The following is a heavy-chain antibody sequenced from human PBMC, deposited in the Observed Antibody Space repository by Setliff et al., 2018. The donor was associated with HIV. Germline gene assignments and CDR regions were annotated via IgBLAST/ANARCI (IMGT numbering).Heavy chain of an antibody. CDR2: ISASNGYT. V-gene: IGHV1-18*01. D-gene: IGHD1-26*01. Sequence: ASVKVSCKASGGTFSSYAISWVRQAPGQGLEWMGWISASNGYTDYAQKFRDRVTLTTDTSTSTAYMELSSLRSEDTAVYYCARPQWELGVDYYGMDVWGQGTTVTVSS. J-gene: IGHJ6*02. CDR3: ARPQWELGVDYYGMDV. CDR1: GGTFSSYA.